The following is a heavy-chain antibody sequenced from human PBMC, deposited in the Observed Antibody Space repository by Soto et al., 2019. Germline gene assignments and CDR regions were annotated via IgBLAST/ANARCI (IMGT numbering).Heavy chain of an antibody. CDR3: ARIPVDTYMIYWSDP. Sequence: PSETLSLTCIVSGDSVSSGDYYWIWIRQPPGKGLEWIGHVYFSGSTNYIPSLKSRLTMSVDTAKNQFSLKLNSATAADTAVYYCARIPVDTYMIYWSDPWGQGTQVTVSS. CDR2: VYFSGST. CDR1: GDSVSSGDYY. J-gene: IGHJ5*02. D-gene: IGHD3-16*01. V-gene: IGHV4-61*08.